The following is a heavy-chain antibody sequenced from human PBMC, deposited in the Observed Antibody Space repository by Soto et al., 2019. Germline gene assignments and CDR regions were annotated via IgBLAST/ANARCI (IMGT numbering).Heavy chain of an antibody. CDR2: INHSGST. CDR3: ARRVGSSWYFDY. J-gene: IGHJ4*02. V-gene: IGHV4-34*01. Sequence: QVQLQQWGAGLLKPSETLSLTCAVYGGSFSGYYWSWIRQPPGKGLEWIGEINHSGSTNYNPSLKSRVTISVDTSKNQFSLKLSSVTAAATAVYYCARRVGSSWYFDYWGQGTLVTVSS. CDR1: GGSFSGYY. D-gene: IGHD6-13*01.